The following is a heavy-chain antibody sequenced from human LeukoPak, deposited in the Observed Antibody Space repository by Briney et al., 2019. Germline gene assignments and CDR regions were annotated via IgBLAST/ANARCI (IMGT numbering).Heavy chain of an antibody. CDR1: GFPFSSYA. D-gene: IGHD1-26*01. V-gene: IGHV3-23*01. CDR2: ISGSGGST. Sequence: LAGGSLRLSCAASGFPFSSYAMSWVRQDPGQGLEWVSAISGSGGSTYYADSVKGRFTISRDNSKNTLYLQMNSLRVEDTAVYYCAKDASETYYRFPFDYWGQGTLVTVSS. CDR3: AKDASETYYRFPFDY. J-gene: IGHJ4*02.